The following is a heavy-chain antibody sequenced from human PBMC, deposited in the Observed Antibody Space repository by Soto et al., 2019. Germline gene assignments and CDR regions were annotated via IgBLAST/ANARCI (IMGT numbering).Heavy chain of an antibody. CDR2: IGTAGDT. D-gene: IGHD6-13*01. J-gene: IGHJ6*03. CDR3: ARGSSWYVHYYYMDV. CDR1: GFTFSSYD. V-gene: IGHV3-13*01. Sequence: GALRLSCAASGFTFSSYDMHWVRQATGKGLEWVSAIGTAGDTYYPGSVKGRFTISRENAKNSLYLQMNSLRAGDTAGYYCARGSSWYVHYYYMDVWGKGTTVTVSS.